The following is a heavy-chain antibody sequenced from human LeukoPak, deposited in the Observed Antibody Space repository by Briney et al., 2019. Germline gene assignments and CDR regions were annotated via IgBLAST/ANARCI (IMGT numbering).Heavy chain of an antibody. Sequence: SVKVSCKASGGTFSSYAISWVRQAPGQGLEWMGGIIPIFGTANYAQKFQGRVTITADESTSIAYMELSSLRSEDTAVYYCARVVYSSGWYGWYFDLWGRGTLVTVSS. J-gene: IGHJ2*01. D-gene: IGHD6-19*01. CDR1: GGTFSSYA. CDR2: IIPIFGTA. V-gene: IGHV1-69*13. CDR3: ARVVYSSGWYGWYFDL.